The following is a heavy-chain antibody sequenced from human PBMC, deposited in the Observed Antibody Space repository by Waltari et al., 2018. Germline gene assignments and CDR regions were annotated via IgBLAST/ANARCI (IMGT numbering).Heavy chain of an antibody. CDR3: ARDEARYYDIMTGGGYYGLDV. D-gene: IGHD3-9*01. CDR2: IFTRGST. V-gene: IGHV4-61*02. Sequence: QVQLQESGPGLVRPSQTLSLTCTVSGGSISSGSVYWTWIRQPAGKGLEWVGHIFTRGSTKYTPSLTSRVSVSLDTSETQFSLRLSSVTAADTAVYYCARDEARYYDIMTGGGYYGLDVWGQGTTVTVSS. CDR1: GGSISSGSVY. J-gene: IGHJ6*02.